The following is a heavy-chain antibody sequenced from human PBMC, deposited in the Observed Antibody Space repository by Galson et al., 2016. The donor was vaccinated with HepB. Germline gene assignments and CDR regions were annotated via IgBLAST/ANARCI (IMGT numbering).Heavy chain of an antibody. Sequence: PALVKPTQTLTLTCTFSGFSLSTIGMFVSWIRQPPGKALEWLALINWDDAKSYSTSLNTRLTISKDTSKNQVVLTMTSLKASDTAIYYRVRPRQIIVLRGLIIPEHFDYWGQGTLVAVSS. CDR3: VRPRQIIVLRGLIIPEHFDY. J-gene: IGHJ4*02. V-gene: IGHV2-70*01. CDR1: GFSLSTIGMF. CDR2: INWDDAK. D-gene: IGHD3-10*01.